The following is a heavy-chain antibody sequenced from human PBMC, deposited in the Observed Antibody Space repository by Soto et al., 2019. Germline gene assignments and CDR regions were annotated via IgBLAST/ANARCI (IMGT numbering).Heavy chain of an antibody. CDR3: VMVDNYVTPTPQDV. V-gene: IGHV1-18*01. D-gene: IGHD3-16*01. J-gene: IGHJ6*02. CDR2: ISPYTGNT. CDR1: GYIFVNYG. Sequence: QVQLVQSGDEVKKPGASVKVSCKASGYIFVNYGIAWVRQAPGQGLEWMGWISPYTGNTHSATKVQGRLTMTTDTSTMTAYMDQGSLTSADTAVYYCVMVDNYVTPTPQDVWGQGTTVTGSS.